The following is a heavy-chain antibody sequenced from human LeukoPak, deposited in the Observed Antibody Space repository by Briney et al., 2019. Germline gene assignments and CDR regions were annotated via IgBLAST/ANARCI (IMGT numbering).Heavy chain of an antibody. CDR3: ARAPFQRGYYFDY. Sequence: SETLSLTCTVSGGSISSYYWSWIRQPPGKGLEWIGYIYYSGSTNYNPSLKGRVTISVDTSKNQFSLKLSSVTAADTAVYYCARAPFQRGYYFDYWGQGTLVTVSS. V-gene: IGHV4-59*01. CDR2: IYYSGST. D-gene: IGHD2/OR15-2a*01. J-gene: IGHJ4*02. CDR1: GGSISSYY.